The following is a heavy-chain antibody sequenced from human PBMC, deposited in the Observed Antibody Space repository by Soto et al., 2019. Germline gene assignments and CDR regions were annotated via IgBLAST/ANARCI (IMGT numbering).Heavy chain of an antibody. CDR2: IIPVFNAA. CDR1: GGTFGSHT. D-gene: IGHD7-27*01. V-gene: IGHV1-69*06. Sequence: QVQLVQSGAEVKKPGSSVRVSCKVSGGTFGSHTFTWVRQAPGQGLEWMGAIIPVFNAANYAQRFQDRVTITEDRSATTVYLELSRLTSADTATYYCARIETLTYHHTGGTDLDFWGQGTLVIVSS. J-gene: IGHJ4*02. CDR3: ARIETLTYHHTGGTDLDF.